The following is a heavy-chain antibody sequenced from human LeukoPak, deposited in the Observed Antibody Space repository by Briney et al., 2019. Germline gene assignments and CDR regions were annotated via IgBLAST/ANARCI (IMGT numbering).Heavy chain of an antibody. CDR1: GFTFSSYW. V-gene: IGHV3-74*01. CDR2: INTGGSSI. Sequence: GGSLRLSCAASGFTFSSYWMHWVRQVPGKGLVWVSRINTGGSSISYADSVKGRFTISRDNAKNTLYLQMNSLRAEDTAVYYCTRLNVEVTSGSWGQGTLVTVAS. J-gene: IGHJ5*02. D-gene: IGHD2-21*02. CDR3: TRLNVEVTSGS.